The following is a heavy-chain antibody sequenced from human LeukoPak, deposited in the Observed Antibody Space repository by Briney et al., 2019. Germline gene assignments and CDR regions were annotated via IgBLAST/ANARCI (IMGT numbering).Heavy chain of an antibody. D-gene: IGHD2-2*01. V-gene: IGHV4-59*01. CDR2: IYYSGST. J-gene: IGHJ4*02. CDR3: ARALRDIVVVPAATYYFDY. Sequence: PSETLSLTCTVSGGSISSYYWRWIRQPPGKGLEWIEYIYYSGSTNYNPSLKSRVTISVDTSKNQFSLKLSSVTAADTAVYYCARALRDIVVVPAATYYFDYWGQGTLVTASS. CDR1: GGSISSYY.